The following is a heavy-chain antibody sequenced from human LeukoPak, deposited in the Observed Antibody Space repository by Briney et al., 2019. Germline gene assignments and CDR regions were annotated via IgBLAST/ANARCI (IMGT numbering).Heavy chain of an antibody. CDR3: ARGPHDY. CDR1: GYTLVNSA. J-gene: IGHJ4*02. Sequence: ASVKVSRKASGYTLVNSAINWVRQAPGQGLEWMGWISTNTGKPMYAQGFTGRFVFSLDTSVSTAYLQINSLLPGDTAVYFCARGPHDYWGQGTLVTVSS. CDR2: ISTNTGKP. V-gene: IGHV7-4-1*02.